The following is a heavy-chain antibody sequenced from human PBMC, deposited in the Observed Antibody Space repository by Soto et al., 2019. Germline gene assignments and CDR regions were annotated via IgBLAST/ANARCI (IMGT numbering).Heavy chain of an antibody. CDR3: ADSWLPTSY. D-gene: IGHD3-10*01. CDR1: RFRFSHYW. Sequence: GGALRLSCAASRFRFSHYWVHWVRQAPGKGLVWVSRISPDGRTTTYADSVKGRFTISRDNAKSTLYLQMNSLTVEDGAVYYCADSWLPTSYWGPGTLVTVSS. CDR2: ISPDGRTT. V-gene: IGHV3-74*01. J-gene: IGHJ4*02.